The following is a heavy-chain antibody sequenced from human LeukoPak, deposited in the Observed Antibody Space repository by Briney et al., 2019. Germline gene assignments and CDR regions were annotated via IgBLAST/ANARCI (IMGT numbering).Heavy chain of an antibody. Sequence: AASVTVSCKASGYIFTSYGFTWVRQAPGQGLEWMGWISAYNGNTNYAQKLQGRVTMTTDTSTSTAYMELRSLRSDDTAVYYCARVGQRDSDQAGAFDIWGQGTMVTVSS. J-gene: IGHJ3*02. CDR2: ISAYNGNT. D-gene: IGHD2-2*01. V-gene: IGHV1-18*01. CDR3: ARVGQRDSDQAGAFDI. CDR1: GYIFTSYG.